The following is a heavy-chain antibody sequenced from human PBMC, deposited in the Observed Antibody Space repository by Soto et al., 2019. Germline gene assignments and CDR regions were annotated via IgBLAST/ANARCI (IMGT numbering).Heavy chain of an antibody. CDR3: ARASYESSTYYLDY. D-gene: IGHD3-22*01. V-gene: IGHV4-30-4*01. CDR1: GASISSGDYY. CDR2: IYYTGNT. J-gene: IGHJ4*02. Sequence: QVQLQESGPGLVKPSQTLSLTCTVSGASISSGDYYWTWIRQPPGKGLEWIGSIYYTGNTYYNPSLKSRVTISVETSNNQFSLKLSSVTAADTAVYYCARASYESSTYYLDYWGQGTLVTVSS.